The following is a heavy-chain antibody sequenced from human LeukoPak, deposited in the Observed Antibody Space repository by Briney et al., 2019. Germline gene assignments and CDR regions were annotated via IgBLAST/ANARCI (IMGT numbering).Heavy chain of an antibody. CDR1: GFTFSSYS. D-gene: IGHD2-2*01. V-gene: IGHV3-23*03. J-gene: IGHJ6*03. CDR2: IYSGGST. Sequence: GGSLRLSCAASGFTFSSYSMNWVRQAPGKGLEWVSVIYSGGSTYYADSVKGRFTISRDNSNNTPYLQMNSLRAEDTAVYYCAKDLYCSSTSCYMDVWGKGTTVTVSS. CDR3: AKDLYCSSTSCYMDV.